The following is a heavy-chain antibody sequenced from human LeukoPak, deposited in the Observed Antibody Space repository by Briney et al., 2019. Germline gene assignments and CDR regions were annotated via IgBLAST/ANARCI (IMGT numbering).Heavy chain of an antibody. CDR1: GGSFSGYY. V-gene: IGHV4-34*01. Sequence: PSETLSLTCAVYGGSFSGYYWSWIRQPPGKGLEWIGEINHSGNTNYNPSLKSRVTISVDTSKNQFTLKLSSVTAADTAVFYCARSPNWGNFDYWGQGTLVTVSS. CDR3: ARSPNWGNFDY. J-gene: IGHJ4*02. D-gene: IGHD7-27*01. CDR2: INHSGNT.